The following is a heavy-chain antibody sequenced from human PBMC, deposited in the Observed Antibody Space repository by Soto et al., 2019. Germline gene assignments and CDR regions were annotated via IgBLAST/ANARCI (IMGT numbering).Heavy chain of an antibody. CDR3: ARGGGSSSSTNNWFDP. CDR1: GGSFSGYY. CDR2: INHSGST. D-gene: IGHD6-13*01. Sequence: QVQLQQWGAGLLKPSETLSLTCAVYGGSFSGYYWSWIRQPPGKGLEWIGEINHSGSTNYNPSLKRRVTISVDTSKNQFSLKLSSVTAADTAVYYCARGGGSSSSTNNWFDPWGQGTLVTVSS. J-gene: IGHJ5*02. V-gene: IGHV4-34*01.